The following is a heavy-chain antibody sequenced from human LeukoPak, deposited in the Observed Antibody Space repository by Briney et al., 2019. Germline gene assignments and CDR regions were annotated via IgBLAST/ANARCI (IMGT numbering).Heavy chain of an antibody. D-gene: IGHD2-15*01. Sequence: GGSVRLSCAASGFTFNSYGMHWVRRAPGKGLEWVAVISYDGSNKYYADSVKGRFTISRDNSKNTLYLQMNSLRAEDTAVYYCAKDLRVVVVARSNYYYGMDVWGQGTTVTVSS. J-gene: IGHJ6*02. CDR1: GFTFNSYG. V-gene: IGHV3-30*18. CDR2: ISYDGSNK. CDR3: AKDLRVVVVARSNYYYGMDV.